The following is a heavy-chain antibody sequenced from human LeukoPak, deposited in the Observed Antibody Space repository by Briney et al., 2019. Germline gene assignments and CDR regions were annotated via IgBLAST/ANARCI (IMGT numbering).Heavy chain of an antibody. CDR3: ARRASVRGARYNWFDP. CDR1: GFTFSSYW. Sequence: GGSLRLSCAASGFTFSSYWMSWVRQAPGKGLEWVANIKQDGSEKYYVDSVKGRFTISRDNAKNSLYLQMNSLRAEDTAVYYCARRASVRGARYNWFDPWGQGTLVTVSS. V-gene: IGHV3-7*01. D-gene: IGHD3-10*01. J-gene: IGHJ5*02. CDR2: IKQDGSEK.